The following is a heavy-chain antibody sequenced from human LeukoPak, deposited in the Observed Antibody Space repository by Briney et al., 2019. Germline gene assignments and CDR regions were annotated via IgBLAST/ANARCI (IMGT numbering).Heavy chain of an antibody. CDR2: IPYDGSNK. D-gene: IGHD6-19*01. CDR3: AKAVSVAGPELNWFDP. V-gene: IGHV3-30*18. CDR1: GFTFSSYG. J-gene: IGHJ5*02. Sequence: GGSLRLSCAASGFTFSSYGMHWVRQAPGKGLEWVAVIPYDGSNKYYADSVKGRFTISRDNSKNTLYLQMNSLRAEDTAVYYCAKAVSVAGPELNWFDPWGQGTLVTVSS.